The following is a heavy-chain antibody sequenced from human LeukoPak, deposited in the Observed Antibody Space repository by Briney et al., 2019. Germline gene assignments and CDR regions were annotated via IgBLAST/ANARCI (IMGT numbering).Heavy chain of an antibody. V-gene: IGHV5-51*01. CDR1: GYSFTSYW. CDR3: ARAKTYYYGSGTGGWFDP. Sequence: GESLKISCKGSGYSFTSYWIGWVRQMPGKGLEWMGIIYPGDSDTRYSPSFQGQVTISADKSISTAYLQWSSLKASDTAMYYCARAKTYYYGSGTGGWFDPWGQGTLVTVSS. CDR2: IYPGDSDT. J-gene: IGHJ5*02. D-gene: IGHD3-10*01.